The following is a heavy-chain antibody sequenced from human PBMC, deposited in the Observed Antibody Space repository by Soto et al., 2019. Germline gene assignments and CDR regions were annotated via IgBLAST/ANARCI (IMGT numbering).Heavy chain of an antibody. Sequence: PGGSLRLSCAASGFTFDDYAMHWVRQAPGKGLEWVSSISSSGRYIYYADSVKGRFTTSRDNAKNSLYLQMNSLRVEDTAVYYCARVGSSIAVRPFDYWGQGTLVTVSS. CDR3: ARVGSSIAVRPFDY. CDR2: ISSSGRYI. J-gene: IGHJ4*02. D-gene: IGHD6-6*01. CDR1: GFTFDDYA. V-gene: IGHV3-21*04.